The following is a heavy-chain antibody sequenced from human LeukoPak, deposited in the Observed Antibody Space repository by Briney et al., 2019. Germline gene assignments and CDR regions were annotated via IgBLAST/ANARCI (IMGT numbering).Heavy chain of an antibody. Sequence: ASVKVSCKASGYTFTSYGISWVRQAPGQGLEWMGWISAYNGNTNYAQKLQGRVTMTTDTSTSTAYMELRSLRSDGTAVYYCAVMVYAENWFDPWGQGTLVTVSS. CDR3: AVMVYAENWFDP. V-gene: IGHV1-18*01. D-gene: IGHD2-8*01. J-gene: IGHJ5*02. CDR1: GYTFTSYG. CDR2: ISAYNGNT.